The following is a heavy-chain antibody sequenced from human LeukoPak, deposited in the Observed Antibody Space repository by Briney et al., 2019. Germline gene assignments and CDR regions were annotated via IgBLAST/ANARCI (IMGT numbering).Heavy chain of an antibody. D-gene: IGHD1-26*01. Sequence: SEALSLTCTVSGGSISSYYWSWMRQPAGKGLEWIGRIHASGTTNYNPSLKSRLTISMDTSKNQFSLNLSSVTAADTAVYYCAREVSASGSPERVFDYWGQGTLVTVSS. CDR3: AREVSASGSPERVFDY. V-gene: IGHV4-4*07. CDR2: IHASGTT. CDR1: GGSISSYY. J-gene: IGHJ4*02.